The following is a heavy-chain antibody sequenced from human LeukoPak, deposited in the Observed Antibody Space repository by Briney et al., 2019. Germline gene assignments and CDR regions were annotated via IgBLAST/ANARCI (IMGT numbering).Heavy chain of an antibody. J-gene: IGHJ5*02. CDR3: ARDSRGGSCYSGCWFDP. D-gene: IGHD2-15*01. CDR2: ISYDGSNK. V-gene: IGHV3-30-3*01. CDR1: GFTFSSYA. Sequence: PGRSLRLSCAASGFTFSSYAMHWVRQAPGKGLEWVAVISYDGSNKYYADSVKGRFTISRDNSKNTLYLQMTSQRAEDTAVYDCARDSRGGSCYSGCWFDPWGQGTLVTVSS.